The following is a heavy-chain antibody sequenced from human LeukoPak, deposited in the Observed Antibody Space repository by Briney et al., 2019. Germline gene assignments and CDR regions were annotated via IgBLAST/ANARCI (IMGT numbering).Heavy chain of an antibody. D-gene: IGHD2-2*01. CDR3: AKSKSGCSSTSCYAISFDY. CDR1: GFTFSSYA. CDR2: ISGSGSST. V-gene: IGHV3-23*01. Sequence: GGSLRLSCAASGFTFSSYAMSWVRQAPGKGLEWVSSISGSGSSTYYADSVKGRFTISRDNSNNTLYLQRNSLRAEDTALYYCAKSKSGCSSTSCYAISFDYWGQGTLVTVSS. J-gene: IGHJ4*02.